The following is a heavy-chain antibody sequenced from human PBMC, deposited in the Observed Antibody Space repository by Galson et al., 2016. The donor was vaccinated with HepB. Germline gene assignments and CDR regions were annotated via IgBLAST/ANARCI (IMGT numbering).Heavy chain of an antibody. V-gene: IGHV3-30-3*01. CDR3: ARDLGDYGDRGASFDY. CDR2: ISYDGSNE. CDR1: GFTFSSYA. J-gene: IGHJ4*02. Sequence: SLRLSCAASGFTFSSYAMHWVRQAPGKGLEWVAVISYDGSNEYYADSVKGRFTISRDNSKNTLYLQVNSLRAEDTAVYYCARDLGDYGDRGASFDYWGQGTLVTVSS. D-gene: IGHD4-17*01.